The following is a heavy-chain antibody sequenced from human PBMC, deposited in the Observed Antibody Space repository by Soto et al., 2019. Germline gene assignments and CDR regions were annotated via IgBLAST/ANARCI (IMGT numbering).Heavy chain of an antibody. CDR1: GDSVSSNSAA. J-gene: IGHJ4*02. CDR3: ARAAKKKTYYYDSRGLGHLVY. V-gene: IGHV6-1*01. CDR2: TYYRSKWYN. Sequence: SQTLSLTCAISGDSVSSNSAAWNWIRQSPSRGLEWLGRTYYRSKWYNDYAVSVKSRITINPDTSKNQFSLQLNSVTPEDTAVYYCARAAKKKTYYYDSRGLGHLVYWCQGTLVTVSS. D-gene: IGHD3-22*01.